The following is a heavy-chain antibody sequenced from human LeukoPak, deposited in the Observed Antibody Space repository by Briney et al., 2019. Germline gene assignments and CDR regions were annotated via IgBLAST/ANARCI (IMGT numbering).Heavy chain of an antibody. V-gene: IGHV1-18*01. CDR2: ISAYNGNT. CDR3: AGWAEGGCSRASCYDD. D-gene: IGHD2-2*01. CDR1: GYTFTSYG. J-gene: IGHJ4*02. Sequence: ASVKVSCKASGYTFTSYGISWVRQAPGQGLEWMGWISAYNGNTNYAQKLQGRVTMTTDTSTSTAYVELRSLRSDDTAVYYCAGWAEGGCSRASCYDDWGQGTLVTVSS.